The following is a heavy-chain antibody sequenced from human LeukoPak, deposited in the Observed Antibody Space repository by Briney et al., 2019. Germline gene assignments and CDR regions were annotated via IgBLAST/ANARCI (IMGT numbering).Heavy chain of an antibody. V-gene: IGHV4-34*01. J-gene: IGHJ4*02. CDR2: INHSGST. D-gene: IGHD3-22*01. Sequence: PSETLSLTCAVYGGSFSGYYWSWIRQPPGKGLEWIREINHSGSTNYNPSLKSRVTISVDTSKNQFSLKLSSVTAADTAVYYCAAYDSSGYYHYWGQGTLVTVSS. CDR1: GGSFSGYY. CDR3: AAYDSSGYYHY.